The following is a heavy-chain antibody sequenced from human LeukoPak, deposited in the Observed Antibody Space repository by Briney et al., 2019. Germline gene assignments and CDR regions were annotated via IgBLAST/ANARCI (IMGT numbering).Heavy chain of an antibody. D-gene: IGHD6-13*01. CDR3: ARFRGGQHLEPFDY. V-gene: IGHV4-59*08. Sequence: SETLSLTCTVSGGSISTYYWSWIRQPPGKGLEWIGNIYYSGSANSNPSLNGRVTISVDTPKNQFSLKLSSVTAADTAVYYCARFRGGQHLEPFDYWGQGTLVTVSS. CDR2: IYYSGSA. J-gene: IGHJ4*02. CDR1: GGSISTYY.